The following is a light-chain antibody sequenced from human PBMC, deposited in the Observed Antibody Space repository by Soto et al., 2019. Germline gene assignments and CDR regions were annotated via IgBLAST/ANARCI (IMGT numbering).Light chain of an antibody. Sequence: QSALTQPASVSGSPGQSLTISCTGTSSDVGGYKYVSWYQQHPDKAPNLIIFEVSNRPSGISSRFSGSKSGNTASLTISGLQAADEADYYCASYTSSSTSVIFGRGTKLTVL. V-gene: IGLV2-14*01. CDR3: ASYTSSSTSVI. CDR2: EVS. J-gene: IGLJ2*01. CDR1: SSDVGGYKY.